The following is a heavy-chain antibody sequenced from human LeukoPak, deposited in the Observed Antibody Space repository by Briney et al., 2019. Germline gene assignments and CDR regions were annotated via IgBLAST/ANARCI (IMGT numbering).Heavy chain of an antibody. D-gene: IGHD2-2*01. Sequence: PGGSLRLSCAASGFTFSNYAMNWVRQAPGKGLEWVSAISGSGGGTFYADSVKGRFTISRDNSKNTLYLQMNSLRTEDTAVYYCASSRTAASSNWFDPWGQGTLVTVSS. CDR3: ASSRTAASSNWFDP. J-gene: IGHJ5*02. CDR1: GFTFSNYA. V-gene: IGHV3-23*01. CDR2: ISGSGGGT.